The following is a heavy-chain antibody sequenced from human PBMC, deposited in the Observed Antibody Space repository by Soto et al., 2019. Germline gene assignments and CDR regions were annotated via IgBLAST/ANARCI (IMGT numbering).Heavy chain of an antibody. D-gene: IGHD3-16*02. Sequence: PSETLSLTCAVSGYSISSGYYWGWIRQPPGKGLEWIGSIYHSGSTYYNPSLKSRVTISVDTAKNQFSLKLSYVTAADTAVYYCARERSIAQPSFYYYYYGMDVWGQGTTVTVSS. CDR2: IYHSGST. CDR1: GYSISSGYY. J-gene: IGHJ6*02. CDR3: ARERSIAQPSFYYYYYGMDV. V-gene: IGHV4-38-2*02.